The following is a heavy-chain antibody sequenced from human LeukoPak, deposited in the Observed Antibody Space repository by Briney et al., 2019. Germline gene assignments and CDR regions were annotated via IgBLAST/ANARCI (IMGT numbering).Heavy chain of an antibody. J-gene: IGHJ4*02. Sequence: GASVKVSCKASGYTFTSYYMHWVRQAPGQGLEWMGIINPSGGSTSYAQKLQGRVTMTTDTSTSTAYMELRSLRSDDTAVYYCAGGTTVVEFDYWGQGTLVTVSS. CDR1: GYTFTSYY. V-gene: IGHV1-46*01. CDR3: AGGTTVVEFDY. CDR2: INPSGGST. D-gene: IGHD4-23*01.